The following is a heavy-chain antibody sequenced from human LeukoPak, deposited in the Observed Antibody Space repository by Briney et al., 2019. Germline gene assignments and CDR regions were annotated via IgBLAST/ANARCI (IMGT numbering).Heavy chain of an antibody. J-gene: IGHJ3*02. V-gene: IGHV3-53*01. CDR2: IYSGDTT. D-gene: IGHD1-26*01. CDR1: GFTVSSNH. CDR3: ARDRGSYSSWAFDI. Sequence: GGSLRLSCAVSGFTVSSNHMSWVRQAPGKGLEWVSVIYSGDTTYYADSVKGRFTISRDNSKNTLYLQMNSLRAEDTAVYYCARDRGSYSSWAFDIWGQGTMVSVSS.